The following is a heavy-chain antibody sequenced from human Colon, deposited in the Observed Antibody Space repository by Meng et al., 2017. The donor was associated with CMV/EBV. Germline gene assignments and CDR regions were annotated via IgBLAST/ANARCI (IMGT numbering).Heavy chain of an antibody. J-gene: IGHJ4*02. D-gene: IGHD4-17*01. CDR2: ISTYNGNT. CDR1: GYPFNSDP. V-gene: IGHV1-18*01. Sequence: QVQLVQSGAEVKEPGASVQVSSTASGYPFNSDPISWVRQAPGQGLEWMGWISTYNGNTNYAQKFQGRLTLTTDTSTSTAYMELRGLRSDDTAVYYCAREKATVTTFMLLYWGLGTLVTVSS. CDR3: AREKATVTTFMLLY.